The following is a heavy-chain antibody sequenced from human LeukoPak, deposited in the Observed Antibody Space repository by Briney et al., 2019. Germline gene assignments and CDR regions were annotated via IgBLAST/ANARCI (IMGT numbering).Heavy chain of an antibody. CDR2: ISSSTSTI. V-gene: IGHV3-48*04. CDR3: ARDPIYRIIVATIDGMDV. J-gene: IGHJ6*02. CDR1: GFTFTSYS. D-gene: IGHD5-12*01. Sequence: SGGSLRLSCAASGFTFTSYSMNWVRQAPGKGLEWVSYISSSTSTIYYADSVKGRFTISRDNAKNSLYLQMNSLRAEDTAVYYCARDPIYRIIVATIDGMDVWGQGTTVTVSS.